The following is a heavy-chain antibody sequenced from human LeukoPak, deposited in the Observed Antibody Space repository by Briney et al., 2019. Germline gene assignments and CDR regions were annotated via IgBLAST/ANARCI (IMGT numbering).Heavy chain of an antibody. D-gene: IGHD6-13*01. Sequence: ASVKVSCKAPGYTFSSYDINWVRQATGQGLEWMGWMNPNSGDRGYAQKFQGRVTITRNTSISTAYMELSSLRSEDTAVYYCTRDEGLAAAGTRFDYWGQGTLVTVSS. CDR1: GYTFSSYD. V-gene: IGHV1-8*03. CDR2: MNPNSGDR. CDR3: TRDEGLAAAGTRFDY. J-gene: IGHJ4*02.